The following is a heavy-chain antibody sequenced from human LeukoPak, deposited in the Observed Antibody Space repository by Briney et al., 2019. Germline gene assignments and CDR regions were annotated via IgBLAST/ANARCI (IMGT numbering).Heavy chain of an antibody. CDR2: INPNSGGT. Sequence: ASVKVSCKASGYTFTGYCMHWVRQAPGQGLEWMGWINPNSGGTNYAQKFQGRVTMTRDTSISTAYMELSRLRSDDTAVYYCARDPPNDYGVNDAFDIWGQGTMVTVSS. CDR3: ARDPPNDYGVNDAFDI. J-gene: IGHJ3*02. CDR1: GYTFTGYC. D-gene: IGHD4-23*01. V-gene: IGHV1-2*02.